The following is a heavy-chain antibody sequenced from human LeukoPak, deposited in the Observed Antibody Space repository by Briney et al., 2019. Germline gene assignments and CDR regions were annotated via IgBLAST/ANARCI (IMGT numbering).Heavy chain of an antibody. CDR3: ARRMIAVAGYYFDY. CDR2: IYYSGST. J-gene: IGHJ4*02. V-gene: IGHV4-59*08. CDR1: GVSISSYY. D-gene: IGHD6-19*01. Sequence: SETLSLTCTVSGVSISSYYWSWIRQPPGKGLEWIGYIYYSGSTNYNPSLQSRVTISVDTSKNQFSLRLSSVTAADTAVYYCARRMIAVAGYYFDYWGQGTLVTVSS.